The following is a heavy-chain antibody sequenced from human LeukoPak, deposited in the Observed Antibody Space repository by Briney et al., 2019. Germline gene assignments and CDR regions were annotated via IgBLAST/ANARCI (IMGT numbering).Heavy chain of an antibody. V-gene: IGHV4-61*02. CDR1: GGSISSGSYY. D-gene: IGHD4-17*01. CDR2: IYTSGST. Sequence: SQTLSLTCTVSGGSISSGSYYWSWIRQPAGKGLEWIGRIYTSGSTNYNPSLKSRVTISVDTSKNQFSLKLSSVTAADTAVYYCARARVSDYVYYYYYMDVWGKGTTVTISS. CDR3: ARARVSDYVYYYYYMDV. J-gene: IGHJ6*03.